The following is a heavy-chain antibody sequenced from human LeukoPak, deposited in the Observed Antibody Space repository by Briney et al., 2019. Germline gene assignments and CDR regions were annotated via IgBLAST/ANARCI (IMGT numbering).Heavy chain of an antibody. D-gene: IGHD6-19*01. CDR1: GFTFSTYA. V-gene: IGHV3-23*01. CDR2: ISGSGGST. J-gene: IGHJ4*02. CDR3: EIDAGYSSGWYGVDY. Sequence: GGSLRLSSAASGFTFSTYAMSRVRQGPGKGLEWVSAISGSGGSTYYADSVKGRFTTSRDTSTNTLYLHMNSLRDAATSVYYCEIDAGYSSGWYGVDYWGQGTLVTVSS.